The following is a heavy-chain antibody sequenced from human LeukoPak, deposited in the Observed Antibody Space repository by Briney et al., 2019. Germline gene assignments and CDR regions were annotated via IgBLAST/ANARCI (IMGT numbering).Heavy chain of an antibody. CDR1: GGSISSNGHY. CDR3: ARHQGREEAPLDS. V-gene: IGHV4-39*01. Sequence: PSETLSLTCIVSGGSISSNGHYWGWIRQPPTKGLEWIGSIYYSGSTFYNPSLKSRVTISVDTSKNHFSLKVSTVTAADTAVYYCARHQGREEAPLDSWGQGTLLIVSS. J-gene: IGHJ4*02. CDR2: IYYSGST.